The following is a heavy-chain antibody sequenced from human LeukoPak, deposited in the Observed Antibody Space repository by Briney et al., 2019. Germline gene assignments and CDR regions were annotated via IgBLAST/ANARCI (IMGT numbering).Heavy chain of an antibody. CDR3: ARDGGSQPRNDAFDI. CDR2: ISSRSSNI. D-gene: IGHD1-14*01. J-gene: IGHJ3*02. V-gene: IGHV3-21*01. Sequence: PGGSLRLSCAASGFTFSSYSMNWVRQAPGKGLEWVSSISSRSSNIYHADSVKGRFTISRDNAKNSLYLQMNSLRAEDTAVYYCARDGGSQPRNDAFDIWGQGTMVTVSS. CDR1: GFTFSSYS.